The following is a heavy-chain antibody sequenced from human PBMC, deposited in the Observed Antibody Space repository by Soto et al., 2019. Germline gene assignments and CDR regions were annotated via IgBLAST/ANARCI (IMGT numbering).Heavy chain of an antibody. D-gene: IGHD2-2*01. CDR2: INPSGGST. V-gene: IGHV1-46*02. CDR3: ARVSPAASYYYYGMDV. CDR1: GYTWKTYA. Sequence: GASVKVSCKASGYTWKTYAMLWVRQAPGQGLEWMGIINPSGGSTRYAQKFQGRVTMTRDTSTSTVYMELSSLRSEDTAVYYCARVSPAASYYYYGMDVWGQGTTVTVSS. J-gene: IGHJ6*02.